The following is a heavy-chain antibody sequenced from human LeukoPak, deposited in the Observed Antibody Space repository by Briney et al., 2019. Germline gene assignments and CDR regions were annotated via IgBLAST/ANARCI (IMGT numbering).Heavy chain of an antibody. CDR2: INPNTGDT. CDR1: GFTFNAYY. D-gene: IGHD6-19*01. Sequence: ASVKVSCKASGFTFNAYYIHWVRQAPGQGLEWMGWINPNTGDTNFAQKFQGRVTMTRDTSISTAYMELTRLRSDDTAVYYCAREPFSSGWDYWGQGTLVTVSS. CDR3: AREPFSSGWDY. V-gene: IGHV1-2*02. J-gene: IGHJ4*02.